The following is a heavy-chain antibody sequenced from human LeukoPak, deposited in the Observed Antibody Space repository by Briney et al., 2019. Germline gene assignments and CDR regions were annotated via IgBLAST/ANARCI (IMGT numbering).Heavy chain of an antibody. V-gene: IGHV4-59*01. J-gene: IGHJ5*02. Sequence: SETLSLTCTVSGGSTSSYYWSWIRQPPGKGLEWIGHVYYSGSTNYNPSLKSRVTISLDTSKNQFSLKLSSVTTADTAVYYCARVIGYSSTWFPYSFDPWGQGTLVTVSS. CDR1: GGSTSSYY. D-gene: IGHD6-13*01. CDR3: ARVIGYSSTWFPYSFDP. CDR2: VYYSGST.